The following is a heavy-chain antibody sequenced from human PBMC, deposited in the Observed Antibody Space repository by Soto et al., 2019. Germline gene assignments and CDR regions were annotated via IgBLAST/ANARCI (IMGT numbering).Heavy chain of an antibody. J-gene: IGHJ6*02. V-gene: IGHV3-30*18. CDR3: AKDLRYCTNGVCPSFRGLYYYYGMDV. CDR1: GFTFSSYG. Sequence: GGSLRLSCAASGFTFSSYGMHWVRQAPGKGLEWVAVISYDGSNKYYADSVKGRFTISRDNSKNTLYLQMNSLRAEDTAVYYCAKDLRYCTNGVCPSFRGLYYYYGMDVWGQGTTVTVSS. D-gene: IGHD2-8*01. CDR2: ISYDGSNK.